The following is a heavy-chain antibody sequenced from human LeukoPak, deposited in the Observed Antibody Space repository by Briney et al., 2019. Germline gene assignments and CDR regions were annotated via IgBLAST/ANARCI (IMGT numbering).Heavy chain of an antibody. CDR2: IYHSGST. J-gene: IGHJ6*02. V-gene: IGHV4-30-2*01. D-gene: IGHD5-12*01. CDR3: ARVVGEWLRFNYYYYYGMDV. CDR1: GGSISSGGYS. Sequence: PSETLSLTCAVSGGSISSGGYSWSWIRQPPGKGLEWIGYIYHSGSTYYNPSLKSRVTISVDRTKNQFSLKLSSVTAADTAVYYCARVVGEWLRFNYYYYYGMDVWDQGTTVTVSS.